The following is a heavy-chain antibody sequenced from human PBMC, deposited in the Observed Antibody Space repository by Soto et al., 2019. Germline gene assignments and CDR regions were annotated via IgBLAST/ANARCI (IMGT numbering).Heavy chain of an antibody. D-gene: IGHD2-21*02. CDR3: VKDRELVEVTPAYYFDY. Sequence: PGGSLRLSCSVSGFTFSSYAMHRFRQAPGKGLEYVSAITSNGGSTYYADSVKGRFTISRDNSKNTLYLQMSSLRAEDTAVYYCVKDRELVEVTPAYYFDYWGQGTLVTVSS. V-gene: IGHV3-64D*06. J-gene: IGHJ4*02. CDR1: GFTFSSYA. CDR2: ITSNGGST.